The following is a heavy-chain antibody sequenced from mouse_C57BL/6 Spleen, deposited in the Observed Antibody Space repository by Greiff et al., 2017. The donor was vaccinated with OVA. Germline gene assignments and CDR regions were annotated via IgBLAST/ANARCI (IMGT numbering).Heavy chain of an antibody. Sequence: EVHLVESGGGLVKPGGSLKLSCAASGFTFSDYGMHWVRQAPEKGLEWVAYISSGSSTIYYADTVKGRFTISRDNAKNTLFLQMTSLRSEDTAMYYCARNWDEYYYAMDYWGQGTSVTVSS. CDR1: GFTFSDYG. V-gene: IGHV5-17*01. CDR3: ARNWDEYYYAMDY. CDR2: ISSGSSTI. D-gene: IGHD4-1*01. J-gene: IGHJ4*01.